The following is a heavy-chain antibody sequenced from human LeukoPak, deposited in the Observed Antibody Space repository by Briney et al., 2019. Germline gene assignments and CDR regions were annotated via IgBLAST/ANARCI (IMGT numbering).Heavy chain of an antibody. V-gene: IGHV3-23*01. CDR1: GFTFSSYA. CDR2: ISGSGGST. Sequence: GGSLRLSCAASGFTFSSYAMSWVRQAPGKGLEWVSAISGSGGSTYYADSAKGRFTISRDNSKNTLYLQMNSLRAEDTAVYYCAKADGDYGSLGDWGQGTLVTVSS. D-gene: IGHD3-16*01. J-gene: IGHJ4*02. CDR3: AKADGDYGSLGD.